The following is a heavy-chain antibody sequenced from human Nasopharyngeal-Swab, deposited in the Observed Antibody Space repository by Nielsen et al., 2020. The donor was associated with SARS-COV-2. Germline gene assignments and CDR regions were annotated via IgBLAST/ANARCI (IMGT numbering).Heavy chain of an antibody. CDR1: GFTFSDYY. D-gene: IGHD5-18*01. J-gene: IGHJ6*03. CDR3: AKDYSYGYSDYYYYYMDV. V-gene: IGHV3-11*06. CDR2: ISSSSSYT. Sequence: GESMKISCAASGFTFSDYYMSWIRQAPGKGLEWVSYISSSSSYTNYADSVKGRFTISRDNSKNTLYLQMNSLRAEDTAVYYCAKDYSYGYSDYYYYYMDVWGKGTTVTVSS.